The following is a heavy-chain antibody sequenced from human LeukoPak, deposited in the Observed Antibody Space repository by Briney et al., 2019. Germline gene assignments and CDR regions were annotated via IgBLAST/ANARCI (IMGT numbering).Heavy chain of an antibody. V-gene: IGHV3-7*01. CDR3: ATYSSLNRREFQY. CDR2: IKTDGSEK. D-gene: IGHD3-22*01. J-gene: IGHJ1*01. CDR1: GFTLSNYW. Sequence: GSLRLSCEGSGFTLSNYWMGWVRQAPGKGLQWVANIKTDGSEKYYVDSVKGRFTISRDNAKNSLYLQMNSLRAEDTAVYYCATYSSLNRREFQYWGQGTLLTVSS.